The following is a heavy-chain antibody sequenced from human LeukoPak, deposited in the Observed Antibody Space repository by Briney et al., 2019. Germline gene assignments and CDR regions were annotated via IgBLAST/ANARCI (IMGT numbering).Heavy chain of an antibody. J-gene: IGHJ3*02. D-gene: IGHD1-26*01. Sequence: SETLSLTCIVSGGSISSYYWRWLRQPPGKGLEWFGYIYYTGSTNYNPSLKSRVTISVDTSKNQLSLKLRSVTAADTAVYYCARQDSGTYLNPLDIWGQGTVVTVSS. CDR2: IYYTGST. CDR1: GGSISSYY. V-gene: IGHV4-59*08. CDR3: ARQDSGTYLNPLDI.